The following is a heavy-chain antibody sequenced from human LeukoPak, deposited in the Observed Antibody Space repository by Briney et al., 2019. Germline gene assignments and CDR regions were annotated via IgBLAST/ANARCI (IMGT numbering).Heavy chain of an antibody. CDR3: AKGFRPFDY. V-gene: IGHV3-30*18. CDR2: ISYDGSNK. Sequence: GGSLRLSCAVSGFTFSRYDMHGVRRAPGKGLEWGAVISYDGSNKYYADSVKGRFTISRDNSKNTLYLQMNSLRAEYTAVYYCAKGFRPFDYWGQGTLVTVSS. D-gene: IGHD3-10*01. CDR1: GFTFSRYD. J-gene: IGHJ4*02.